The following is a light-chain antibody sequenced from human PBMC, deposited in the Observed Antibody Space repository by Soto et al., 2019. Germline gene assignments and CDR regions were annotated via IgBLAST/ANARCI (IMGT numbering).Light chain of an antibody. CDR1: QSVASK. J-gene: IGKJ2*02. Sequence: EIVMTQSPATLSVSPGERATLSCRASQSVASKLAWYQQRPGQAPRLLLFGASTRATGIPARFSGSGSGTEFTLTISSLQSEDSAFYYCQQHNNWPRTFGQGTKLEIK. CDR3: QQHNNWPRT. CDR2: GAS. V-gene: IGKV3-15*01.